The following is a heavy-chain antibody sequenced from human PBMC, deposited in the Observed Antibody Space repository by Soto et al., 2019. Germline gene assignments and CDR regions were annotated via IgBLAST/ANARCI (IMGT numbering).Heavy chain of an antibody. CDR3: AHSSRRTACRGGNCYHFDS. J-gene: IGHJ4*02. Sequence: QITLKESGPTLVKPTETLTLTCSCSGFSISAGGVGVGWIRQPPGKALEWLAIVYWDDDKRYSPSLKSRLTITQDTSRNQVVLTMTNADPVDTATYFCAHSSRRTACRGGNCYHFDSWSQGTLVTVSS. V-gene: IGHV2-5*02. CDR2: VYWDDDK. D-gene: IGHD2-15*01. CDR1: GFSISAGGVG.